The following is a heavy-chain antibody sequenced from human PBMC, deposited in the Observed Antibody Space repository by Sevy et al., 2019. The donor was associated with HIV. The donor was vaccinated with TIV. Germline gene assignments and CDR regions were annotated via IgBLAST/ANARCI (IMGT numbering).Heavy chain of an antibody. CDR1: RFTFSDYY. CDR3: ARDDRGYSGYDRGNFDY. V-gene: IGHV3-11*04. CDR2: ISGDGDTI. J-gene: IGHJ4*02. Sequence: GGSLRLSCAASRFTFSDYYMSWIRQAPGKGLQWISYISGDGDTIYYTDSVQGRFTISRDNAKNSLYLQMNSLRAEDTAVYYCARDDRGYSGYDRGNFDYWGQGTLVTVSS. D-gene: IGHD5-12*01.